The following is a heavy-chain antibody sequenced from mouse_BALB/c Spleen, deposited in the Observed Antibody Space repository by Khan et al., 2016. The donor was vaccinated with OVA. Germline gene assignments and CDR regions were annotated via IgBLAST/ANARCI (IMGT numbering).Heavy chain of an antibody. J-gene: IGHJ2*01. V-gene: IGHV1-7*01. CDR3: ARDRIDY. CDR2: INPTSGYT. CDR1: GYTFTSYW. Sequence: QVRLQQSGAELAKPGASVKMSCTASGYTFTSYWMHWIKQRPGQGLEWIGYINPTSGYTDYTQKFKDKATLTADKSSSTAYMQLSSLTSDDSAVYYWARDRIDYWGQGTALTVSS.